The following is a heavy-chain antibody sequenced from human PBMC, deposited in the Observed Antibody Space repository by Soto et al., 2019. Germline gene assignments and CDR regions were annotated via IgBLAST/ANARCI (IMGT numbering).Heavy chain of an antibody. V-gene: IGHV3-48*03. D-gene: IGHD6-6*01. J-gene: IGHJ6*02. CDR2: ISSSGSTI. CDR3: ARVQLGRGYYYYGMDV. CDR1: GFTFSSYE. Sequence: SLRLSCAASGFTFSSYEMNWVRQAPGKGLEWVSYISSSGSTIYYADSVKGRFTISRDNAKNSLYLQMNSLRAEDTAVYYCARVQLGRGYYYYGMDVWGQGTTVTVSS.